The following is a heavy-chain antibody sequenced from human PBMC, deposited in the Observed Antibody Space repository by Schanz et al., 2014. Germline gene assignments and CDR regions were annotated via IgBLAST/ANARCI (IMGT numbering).Heavy chain of an antibody. J-gene: IGHJ4*02. D-gene: IGHD2-2*01. CDR2: ISNDGSIK. Sequence: VQLVESGGGVVQPGRSLRLSCAASGFTFSSYAMHWVRQAPGKGLEWVALISNDGSIKYYADSVKGRFTISRDNSENTLYLQMNSLRAEDTAVYYCAKDLLYGAPMPLNHLDYWGQGTLVTVSS. CDR3: AKDLLYGAPMPLNHLDY. CDR1: GFTFSSYA. V-gene: IGHV3-30-3*01.